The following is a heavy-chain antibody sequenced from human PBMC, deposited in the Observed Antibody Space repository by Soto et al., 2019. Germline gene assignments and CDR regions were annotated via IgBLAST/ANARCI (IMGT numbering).Heavy chain of an antibody. CDR3: ARARTPYYYDNTGYFLFDP. CDR2: INHSGST. Sequence: PSETLSLTCAVYGGSFSGYYWTWIRQPPGTGLEWIGEINHSGSTNYNPSLKSRVTISVDTSKNQFSLKLTSVTAADTAIYYCARARTPYYYDNTGYFLFDPWGQGTLVTVSS. V-gene: IGHV4-34*01. D-gene: IGHD3-22*01. J-gene: IGHJ5*02. CDR1: GGSFSGYY.